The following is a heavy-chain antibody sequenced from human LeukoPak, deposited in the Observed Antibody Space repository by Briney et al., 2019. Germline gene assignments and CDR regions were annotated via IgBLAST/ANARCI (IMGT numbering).Heavy chain of an antibody. CDR2: IYPGDSDT. CDR3: ARWASSGSYGYYFDY. V-gene: IGHV5-51*01. J-gene: IGHJ4*02. CDR1: GYTFTSYW. D-gene: IGHD1-26*01. Sequence: GESLKISCKGSGYTFTSYWIGWVRRMPGKGLEWMGIIYPGDSDTRYSPSFQGQVTISADKSISTAYLQWSSLKASDTAMYYCARWASSGSYGYYFDYWGQGTLVTVSS.